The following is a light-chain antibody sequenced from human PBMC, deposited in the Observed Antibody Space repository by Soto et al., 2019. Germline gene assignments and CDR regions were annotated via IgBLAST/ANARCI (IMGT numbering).Light chain of an antibody. CDR3: QQYGSSGT. CDR2: GAS. J-gene: IGKJ1*01. Sequence: LRHYPGSLSLPPGERATLSCRASQSVSNNYLARYQQKPGQAPRLLIYGASNRATGIPDRFSGSGSGTDFTLTISRLEPEDFAVYYCQQYGSSGTFGQGAKVDI. V-gene: IGKV3-20*01. CDR1: QSVSNNY.